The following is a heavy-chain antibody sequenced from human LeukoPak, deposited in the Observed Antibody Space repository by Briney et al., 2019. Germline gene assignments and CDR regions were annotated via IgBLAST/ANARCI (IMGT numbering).Heavy chain of an antibody. CDR2: IYHSGST. CDR1: GYSISSGYY. Sequence: SETLSLTCAVAGYSISSGYYWGWIRQPPGKALEWIGSIYHSGSTYYNPSLKSRVTISVDTSKNQFSLKLSSVTAADTAVYYCARHHLWFGEFQDAFDIWGQGTMVTVSS. CDR3: ARHHLWFGEFQDAFDI. V-gene: IGHV4-38-2*01. J-gene: IGHJ3*02. D-gene: IGHD3-10*01.